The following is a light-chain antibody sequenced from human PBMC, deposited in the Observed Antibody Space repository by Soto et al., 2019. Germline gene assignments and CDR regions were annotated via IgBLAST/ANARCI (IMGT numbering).Light chain of an antibody. CDR3: QHYGSSLP. CDR2: GAS. J-gene: IGKJ3*01. V-gene: IGKV3-20*01. Sequence: EIVLTQSPGTPSLSPGERATLSCRASQSVSSNYLAWYQQKPGQAPRLLIYGASNRATGIPDRFSGSGSGTDFTLTISRLEPEDFAVYYCQHYGSSLPFGPGTKLDIK. CDR1: QSVSSNY.